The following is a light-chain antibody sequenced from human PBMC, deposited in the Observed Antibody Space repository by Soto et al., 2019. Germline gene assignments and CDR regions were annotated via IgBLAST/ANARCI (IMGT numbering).Light chain of an antibody. CDR1: QSLDSS. CDR2: DVS. Sequence: ESVLAQSPATLSLSPGERATLSCRASQSLDSSLAWFQQKPGQAPRLLIYDVSYRASGIPARFRGSGSGTDFTLTISSLEPEDFAVYYCQQRTNWSWTFGQGTKVEIK. J-gene: IGKJ1*01. CDR3: QQRTNWSWT. V-gene: IGKV3-11*01.